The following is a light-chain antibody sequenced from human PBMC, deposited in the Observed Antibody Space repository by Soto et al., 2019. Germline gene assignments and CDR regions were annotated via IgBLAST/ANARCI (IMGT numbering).Light chain of an antibody. V-gene: IGLV2-23*01. Sequence: QSVLTQPASVSGSPEQSITISCTGTSGDVGAYNLVSWYQQHPGKAPRLIIYEGSKRPSGISHRFSGSKSDNTASLTISGLRAEDEAHYHCCSYAGSRTFVFGGGTKLTVL. CDR1: SGDVGAYNL. CDR2: EGS. J-gene: IGLJ3*02. CDR3: CSYAGSRTFV.